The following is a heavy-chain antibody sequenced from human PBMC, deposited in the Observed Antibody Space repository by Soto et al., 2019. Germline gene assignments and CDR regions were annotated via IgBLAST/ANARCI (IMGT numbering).Heavy chain of an antibody. Sequence: KPSETLSLTCTVSVDSISRYYWSWIRQPPGKGLEWIGYLYYNWSTNYNPSLKSRIAISTDTPKNQFSLRLSSVTAVDTAVYYCARVYSYGYNWFDPWGQGTLVTVS. J-gene: IGHJ5*02. CDR1: VDSISRYY. V-gene: IGHV4-59*01. CDR2: LYYNWST. D-gene: IGHD5-18*01. CDR3: ARVYSYGYNWFDP.